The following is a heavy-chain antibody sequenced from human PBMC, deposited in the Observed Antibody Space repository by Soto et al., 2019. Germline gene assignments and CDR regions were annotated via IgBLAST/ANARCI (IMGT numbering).Heavy chain of an antibody. CDR2: LYDVDGS. CDR3: ATWHEREHAFDV. J-gene: IGHJ3*01. V-gene: IGHV3-53*01. Sequence: DVQLVESGGGLIQPGESLRLSCAAFGLTISGKKYVAWVRQAPGKGLEWVSALYDVDGSFYADSVTGRFTTSSDSSKTTVYLQMNELRPDDTAVYYCATWHEREHAFDVWGQGTTVPISS. D-gene: IGHD1-1*01. CDR1: GLTISGKKY.